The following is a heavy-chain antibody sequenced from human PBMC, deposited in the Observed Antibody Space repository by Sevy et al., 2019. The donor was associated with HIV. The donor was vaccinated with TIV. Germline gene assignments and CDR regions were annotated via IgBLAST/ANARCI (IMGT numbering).Heavy chain of an antibody. V-gene: IGHV1-46*01. CDR3: ARVYYYDYSGPGY. D-gene: IGHD3-22*01. J-gene: IGHJ4*02. CDR1: GYTFTNFY. Sequence: ASVKVSCKASGYTFTNFYIHWVRQAPGQGLEWMGLINPSGGSTSYAQKFQGRVTMSRDTSTNIVYMDLSSLRSEDTAVYYCARVYYYDYSGPGYWGQGTLVTVSS. CDR2: INPSGGST.